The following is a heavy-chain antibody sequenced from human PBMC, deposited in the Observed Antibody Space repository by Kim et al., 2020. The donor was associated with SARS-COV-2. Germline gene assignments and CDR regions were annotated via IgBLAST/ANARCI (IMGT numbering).Heavy chain of an antibody. J-gene: IGHJ6*03. CDR1: GFTFSSYW. V-gene: IGHV3-7*01. Sequence: GGSLRLSCAASGFTFSSYWMSWVRQAPGKGLEWVANIKQDGSEKYYVDSVKGRFTISRDNAKNSLYLQMNSLRAEDTAVYYCARSGYSYGLTYYMDVWGKGTTVTVSS. CDR2: IKQDGSEK. CDR3: ARSGYSYGLTYYMDV. D-gene: IGHD5-18*01.